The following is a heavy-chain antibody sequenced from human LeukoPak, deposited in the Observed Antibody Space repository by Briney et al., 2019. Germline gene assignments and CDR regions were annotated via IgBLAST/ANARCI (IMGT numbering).Heavy chain of an antibody. D-gene: IGHD4-11*01. CDR3: ARDSSNYVRRGPFDY. CDR1: GFTFRNYW. J-gene: IGHJ4*02. Sequence: GGSLRLSCAASGFTFRNYWMAWVRQAPGKGLEWVAVISYDGSNKYYADSVKGRFTISRDNSKNTLYLQMNSLRAEDTAVYYCARDSSNYVRRGPFDYWGQGTLVTVSS. CDR2: ISYDGSNK. V-gene: IGHV3-30-3*01.